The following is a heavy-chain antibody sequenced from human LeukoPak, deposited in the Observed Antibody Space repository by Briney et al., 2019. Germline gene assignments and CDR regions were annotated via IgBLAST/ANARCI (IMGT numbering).Heavy chain of an antibody. D-gene: IGHD3-10*01. CDR1: GYTFTGYD. CDR2: INSSGCST. Sequence: ASVKLSCKASGYTFTGYDMDWVRQAPAQGLEWMGLINSSGCSTNYAQKFQGRVTMTRDTSTGTVYMELSSLRSEDTAVYYCARVPSITMVRGGQWYYYMDVWGKGTTVTISS. CDR3: ARVPSITMVRGGQWYYYMDV. V-gene: IGHV1-46*01. J-gene: IGHJ6*03.